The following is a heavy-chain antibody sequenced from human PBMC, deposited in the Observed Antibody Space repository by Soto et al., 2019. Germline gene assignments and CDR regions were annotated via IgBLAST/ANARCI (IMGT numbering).Heavy chain of an antibody. J-gene: IGHJ4*02. Sequence: PGGSLRLSCAASGFTFSSYAMSWVRQAPGKGLEWVSAISGSGGSTYYADSVKGRFTISRDNSKNTLYLQMNSLRAEDTAVYYCATDARVTLTPEYYFDYWGQGTLVTVSS. D-gene: IGHD3-16*01. CDR3: ATDARVTLTPEYYFDY. V-gene: IGHV3-23*01. CDR1: GFTFSSYA. CDR2: ISGSGGST.